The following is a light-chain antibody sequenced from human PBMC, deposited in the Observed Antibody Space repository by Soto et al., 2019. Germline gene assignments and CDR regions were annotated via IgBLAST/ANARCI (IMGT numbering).Light chain of an antibody. V-gene: IGKV1-13*02. J-gene: IGKJ4*01. Sequence: AIQLTQSPSSLSASVGDRVTITCRASQVISSALAWYQQKPGKAPNLLIYDASSLESGVPSRFSGSGSGTDFTLTISSLQPEDFATDYCQQFNSYPHTFGGGTKVEIK. CDR1: QVISSA. CDR2: DAS. CDR3: QQFNSYPHT.